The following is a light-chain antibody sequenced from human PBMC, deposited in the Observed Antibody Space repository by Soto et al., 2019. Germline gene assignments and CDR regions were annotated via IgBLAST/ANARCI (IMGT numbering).Light chain of an antibody. Sequence: DIQMTQSPSSLSASVGDRVTITCRASQSISSYLTWYQQKPGKAPKLLIYAASSLQSGVPSRFSGSGSGTDFTITVSSLQPEDFAAYYCQQCARSFGQGTKVLIE. V-gene: IGKV1-39*01. CDR3: QQCARS. J-gene: IGKJ1*01. CDR2: AAS. CDR1: QSISSY.